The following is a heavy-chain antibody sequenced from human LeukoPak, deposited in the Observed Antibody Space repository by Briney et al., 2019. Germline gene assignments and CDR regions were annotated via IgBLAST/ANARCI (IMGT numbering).Heavy chain of an antibody. Sequence: SETLSLTCTVSGGSTSSDYWSWIRQSPGKGLEWVGYVYNSGDTGKNPSLKSRVTILLDTSKNQCSLKLTSVSTADTAVYYCARLKLGAYFDLWGRGTLVTVSS. CDR1: GGSTSSDY. CDR2: VYNSGDT. D-gene: IGHD3-16*01. J-gene: IGHJ2*01. V-gene: IGHV4-59*08. CDR3: ARLKLGAYFDL.